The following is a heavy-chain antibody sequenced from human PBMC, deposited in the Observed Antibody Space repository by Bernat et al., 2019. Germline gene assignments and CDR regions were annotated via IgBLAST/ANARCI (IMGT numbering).Heavy chain of an antibody. CDR2: IHKGGRT. J-gene: IGHJ6*02. CDR1: GLTVSSND. Sequence: EVQLVETGGGLIQPGGSLRLSCAASGLTVSSNDMTWVRQAPGKGLEWVSVIHKGGRTYYADSVKGRFTISRANSKNTLYVEMNSLRAEDTAVYYCARLYYYQMDVWGQGTTVTVSS. V-gene: IGHV3-53*05. CDR3: ARLYYYQMDV.